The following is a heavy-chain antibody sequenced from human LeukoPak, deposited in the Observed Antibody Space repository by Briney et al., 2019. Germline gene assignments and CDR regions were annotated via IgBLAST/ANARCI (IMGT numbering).Heavy chain of an antibody. J-gene: IGHJ4*02. CDR1: GFTFSSYA. CDR2: ISSNGGST. D-gene: IGHD6-19*01. Sequence: GGSLRLSCAASGFTFSSYAMHWVRQAPGKGPEYVSAISSNGGSTYYANSVKGRFTISRDNSKNTLYLQMGSLRAEDMAVYYCARTREQWQVLDYWGQGTLVTVSS. CDR3: ARTREQWQVLDY. V-gene: IGHV3-64*01.